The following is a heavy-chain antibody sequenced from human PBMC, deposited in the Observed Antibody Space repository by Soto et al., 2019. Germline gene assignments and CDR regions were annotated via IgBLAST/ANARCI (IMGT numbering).Heavy chain of an antibody. Sequence: QVHLVQSGAEVKEPGASVRVSCKASGYTFSSNAIHWVRQAPGQELEWMGWINGGNGYAKYSQNFQDRVILTRDASASTTHVEQSSLRSEDTAIFYCARATYTSGGSPTFAMDVWGQGTTVTVSS. CDR1: GYTFSSNA. D-gene: IGHD3-10*01. J-gene: IGHJ6*02. CDR2: INGGNGYA. CDR3: ARATYTSGGSPTFAMDV. V-gene: IGHV1-3*01.